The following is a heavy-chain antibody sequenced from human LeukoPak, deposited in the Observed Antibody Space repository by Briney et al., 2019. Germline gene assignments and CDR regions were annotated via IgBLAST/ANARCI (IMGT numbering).Heavy chain of an antibody. Sequence: GRSLRLSCAASGFTFSSYAMHWVRQASGKGLEWVAVISYDGSNKYYADSVKGRFTIRRHNSKNTLYLQMNSLRAEDTAVYYCARDPVAGTGGYFDYWGQGTLVTVSS. CDR2: ISYDGSNK. V-gene: IGHV3-30-3*01. CDR1: GFTFSSYA. CDR3: ARDPVAGTGGYFDY. J-gene: IGHJ4*02. D-gene: IGHD6-19*01.